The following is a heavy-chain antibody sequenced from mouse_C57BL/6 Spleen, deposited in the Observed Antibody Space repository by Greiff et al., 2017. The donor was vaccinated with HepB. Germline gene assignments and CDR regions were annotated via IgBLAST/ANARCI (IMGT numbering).Heavy chain of an antibody. CDR1: GYTFTSYG. J-gene: IGHJ4*01. CDR3: ARSGTTVVATYYYAMDY. D-gene: IGHD1-1*01. V-gene: IGHV1-81*01. CDR2: IYPRSGNT. Sequence: QVHVKQSGAELARPGASVKLSCKASGYTFTSYGISWVKQRTGQGLEWIGEIYPRSGNTYYNEKFKGKATLTADKSSSTAYMELRSLTSEDSAVYFCARSGTTVVATYYYAMDYWGQGTSVTVSS.